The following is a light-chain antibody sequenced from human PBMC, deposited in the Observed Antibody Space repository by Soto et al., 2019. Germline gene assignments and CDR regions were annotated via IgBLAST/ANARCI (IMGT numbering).Light chain of an antibody. CDR3: QQYGSWT. CDR1: QSISSTH. V-gene: IGKV3-20*01. J-gene: IGKJ1*01. CDR2: SAS. Sequence: EVVLTQSPGTLSLSPGERATLSCRASQSISSTHLAWYQQKPGQAPRLLIYSASSRATGIPDRFSGSGSGTDFTLTISRLEPEDFAVYYCQQYGSWTFGQGTKVDIK.